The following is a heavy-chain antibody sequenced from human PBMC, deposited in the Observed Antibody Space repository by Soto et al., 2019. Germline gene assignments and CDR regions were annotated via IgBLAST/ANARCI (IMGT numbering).Heavy chain of an antibody. CDR2: IYYSGST. V-gene: IGHV4-59*01. CDR3: PRVHVDYWYFAL. Sequence: HVQLQESGPGLVKPSETLSLTCTISGGSISSYYWSWIRQPPGKGLEWIGYIYYSGSTNHNPSLKRRATISVDTSMYQFSLKVSSLTAADTAVYYCPRVHVDYWYFALSRRGTLVTVSS. J-gene: IGHJ2*01. CDR1: GGSISSYY.